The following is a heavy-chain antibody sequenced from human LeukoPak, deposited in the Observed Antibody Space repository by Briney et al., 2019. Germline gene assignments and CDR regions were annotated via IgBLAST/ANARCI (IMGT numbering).Heavy chain of an antibody. D-gene: IGHD6-19*01. CDR2: ISGSGGST. Sequence: GGSLRLSCAASGFTFSSYAMSWVRQAPGKWLEWVSAISGSGGSTYYADSVKGRFTISRDNSKNTLSLQMNSLRAEDTAVYYCAQDGGSSGWYEDGYLDYWGQGTLVTVSS. V-gene: IGHV3-23*01. J-gene: IGHJ4*02. CDR1: GFTFSSYA. CDR3: AQDGGSSGWYEDGYLDY.